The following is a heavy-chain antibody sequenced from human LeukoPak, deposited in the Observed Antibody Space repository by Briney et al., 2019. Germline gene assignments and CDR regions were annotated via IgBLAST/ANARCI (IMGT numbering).Heavy chain of an antibody. CDR1: GGSISSSSYY. CDR2: IYYSGNT. Sequence: PSETLSLTCTVSGGSISSSSYYWGWIRQPPGKGLEWIGSIYYSGNTYYNPSLKIRVTISVYTSKNQFSLKLSSVTAADTAVYYCARHLRTYRETYYFDYWGQGTLVTVSS. V-gene: IGHV4-39*01. D-gene: IGHD1-26*01. J-gene: IGHJ4*02. CDR3: ARHLRTYRETYYFDY.